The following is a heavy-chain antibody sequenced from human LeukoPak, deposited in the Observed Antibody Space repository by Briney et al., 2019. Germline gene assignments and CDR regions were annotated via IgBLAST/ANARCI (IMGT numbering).Heavy chain of an antibody. D-gene: IGHD3-10*01. J-gene: IGHJ4*02. CDR2: MNPDSGNT. V-gene: IGHV1-8*01. CDR1: GYTFTSYD. Sequence: ASVKVSCKASGYTFTSYDINWVRQATGQGLEWMGWMNPDSGNTGYAQKFQGRVTMTRNTSISTAYMELSSLTSEDTAVYYCARAKRFGELLYGWGQGTLVTVSS. CDR3: ARAKRFGELLYG.